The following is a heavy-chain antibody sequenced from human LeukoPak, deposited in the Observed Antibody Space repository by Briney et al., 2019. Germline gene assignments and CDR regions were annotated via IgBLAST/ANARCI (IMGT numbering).Heavy chain of an antibody. CDR3: AHGLGSRDY. V-gene: IGHV3-30*04. Sequence: GGSLRLSCAASGFTFSSYAMHWVRQAPGKGLEWVAVISYDGSNKYYADSVKGRFTISRDNSKNTLYLQMNSLRAEDTAVYYCAHGLGSRDYWGQGTLVTVSS. CDR2: ISYDGSNK. J-gene: IGHJ4*02. D-gene: IGHD3-16*01. CDR1: GFTFSSYA.